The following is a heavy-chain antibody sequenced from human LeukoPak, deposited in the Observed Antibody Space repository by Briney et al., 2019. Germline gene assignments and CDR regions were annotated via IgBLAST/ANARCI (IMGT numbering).Heavy chain of an antibody. J-gene: IGHJ6*02. D-gene: IGHD5-12*01. CDR2: ISYDGSNK. CDR3: AGGYGSGYDWYYYGMDV. V-gene: IGHV3-30*04. CDR1: GFTFSSYA. Sequence: GGSLRLSCAASGFTFSSYAMHWVRQAPGKGLEWVAVISYDGSNKYYADSVKGRFTISRDNSKNTLYLQMNSLRAEDTAVYYCAGGYGSGYDWYYYGMDVWGQGTTVTVSS.